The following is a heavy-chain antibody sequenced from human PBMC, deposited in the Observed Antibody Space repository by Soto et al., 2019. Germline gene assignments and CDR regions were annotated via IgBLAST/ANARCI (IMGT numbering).Heavy chain of an antibody. CDR2: IIPIFGTA. J-gene: IGHJ4*02. CDR1: GGTFSSYA. V-gene: IGHV1-69*13. CDR3: ARGGVNYYGSGSYLGWAY. Sequence: SVKVSCKASGGTFSSYAISWVRQAPGQGLEWMGGIIPIFGTANYAQKFQGRVTITADESTSTAYMELSSLRSEDTAVYYCARGGVNYYGSGSYLGWAYWGQGTLVTVSS. D-gene: IGHD3-10*01.